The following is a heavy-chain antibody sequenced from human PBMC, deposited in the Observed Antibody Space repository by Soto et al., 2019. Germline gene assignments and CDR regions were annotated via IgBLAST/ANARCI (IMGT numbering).Heavy chain of an antibody. J-gene: IGHJ4*03. V-gene: IGHV1-69*13. D-gene: IGHD2-8*01. CDR2: IIPIFGTA. CDR3: ASTVYTFFNSEATTGCYF. Sequence: SVKVSCKTSGGTFSSYAISLVRQAPGRGLEWMGGIIPIFGTANYAQKFQGRVTITADESTSTAYMELSRLRSEDTAVYYCASTVYTFFNSEATTGCYF. CDR1: GGTFSSYA.